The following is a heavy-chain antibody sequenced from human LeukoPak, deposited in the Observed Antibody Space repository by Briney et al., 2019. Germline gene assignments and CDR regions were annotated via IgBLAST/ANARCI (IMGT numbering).Heavy chain of an antibody. CDR3: ARGLVRGVELYYMDV. Sequence: SVKVSCKASGGTFSGYAISWVRQAPGQGLEWMGGIIPIFGTANYAQKFQGRVTITADESTSTAYVELSSLRSEDTAVYYCARGLVRGVELYYMDVWGKGTTVTVSS. J-gene: IGHJ6*03. CDR2: IIPIFGTA. CDR1: GGTFSGYA. D-gene: IGHD3-10*01. V-gene: IGHV1-69*13.